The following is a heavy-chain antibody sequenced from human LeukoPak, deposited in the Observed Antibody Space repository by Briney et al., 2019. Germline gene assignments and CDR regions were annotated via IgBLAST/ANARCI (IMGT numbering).Heavy chain of an antibody. CDR2: INHSGST. J-gene: IGHJ5*02. Sequence: SETLSLTCAVYGGSFSGYYWSWMRQPPGKGLEWIGEINHSGSTNYNPSLKSRVTISVDTSKNQFSLKLSSVTAADTAVYYCARVNYDFWRTKDWFDPWGQGTLVTLSS. D-gene: IGHD3-3*01. CDR1: GGSFSGYY. V-gene: IGHV4-34*01. CDR3: ARVNYDFWRTKDWFDP.